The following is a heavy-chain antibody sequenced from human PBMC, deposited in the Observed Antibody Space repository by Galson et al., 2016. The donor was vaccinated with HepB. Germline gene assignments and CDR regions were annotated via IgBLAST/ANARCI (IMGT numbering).Heavy chain of an antibody. V-gene: IGHV3-30*04. J-gene: IGHJ4*02. CDR1: GFTFSNYA. Sequence: SLRLSCAASGFTFSNYAMHWVRQAPGKGLEWVAVISYDGANINYADSVKGRFTISRDNAKHSLYLQMNSLRAEDTAVYYCARDSGSGYSIDYWGQGTLVTVSS. D-gene: IGHD3-22*01. CDR3: ARDSGSGYSIDY. CDR2: ISYDGANI.